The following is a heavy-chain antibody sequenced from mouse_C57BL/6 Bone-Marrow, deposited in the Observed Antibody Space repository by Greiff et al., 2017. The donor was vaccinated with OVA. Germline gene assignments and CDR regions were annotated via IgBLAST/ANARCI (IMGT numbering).Heavy chain of an antibody. CDR2: ISSGGSYT. D-gene: IGHD2-2*01. CDR3: ARRGGGWLRPYAMDY. Sequence: EVKVIESGGDLVKPGGSLKLSCAASGFTFSSYGMSWVRQTPDKRLEWVATISSGGSYTYYPDSVKGRFTISRDNAKNTLYLQMSSLKSEETAMYYWARRGGGWLRPYAMDYWGQGTSVTVSS. J-gene: IGHJ4*01. CDR1: GFTFSSYG. V-gene: IGHV5-6*02.